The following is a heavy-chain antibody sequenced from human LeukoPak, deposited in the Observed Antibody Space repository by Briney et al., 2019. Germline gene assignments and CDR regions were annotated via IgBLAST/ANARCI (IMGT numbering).Heavy chain of an antibody. V-gene: IGHV1-69*13. CDR2: IIPIFGTA. J-gene: IGHJ4*02. Sequence: ASVKVSCKASGGTFSSYAISWVRQAPGQGLEWMGGIIPIFGTANYAQKFQGRVTITADESTSTAYMELSSLRSEDTAVYYCARDLRGYCSSTSCYFYYWGQGTLVTVSS. D-gene: IGHD2-2*01. CDR1: GGTFSSYA. CDR3: ARDLRGYCSSTSCYFYY.